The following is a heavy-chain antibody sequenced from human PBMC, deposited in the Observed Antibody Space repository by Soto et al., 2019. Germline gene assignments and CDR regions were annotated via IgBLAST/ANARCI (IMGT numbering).Heavy chain of an antibody. J-gene: IGHJ4*02. Sequence: EVQVVESGGGLVQPGGSLRLSCAASGFTFSTYSMNWVCQAPGKGLEWVSYISSTGNTIYYPDSVKGRFTIYRDTAKKSLYLQMNSLRAEDTAVYYCARSGYFDYWGQGTLVTVSS. V-gene: IGHV3-48*01. CDR3: ARSGYFDY. CDR1: GFTFSTYS. D-gene: IGHD2-8*02. CDR2: ISSTGNTI.